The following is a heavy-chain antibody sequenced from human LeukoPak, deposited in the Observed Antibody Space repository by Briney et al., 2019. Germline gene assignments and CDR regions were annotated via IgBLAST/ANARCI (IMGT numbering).Heavy chain of an antibody. Sequence: GGSLRLSCAASGFTFSSYAMSWVRQAPGKGLEWVSFISGSGGTTYYADSVRGRFTISRDDAKNSLYLQMNTLRDEDTAIYYCATDLHYAFDFWGLGTLVTVSS. J-gene: IGHJ4*02. V-gene: IGHV3-23*01. D-gene: IGHD4-17*01. CDR3: ATDLHYAFDF. CDR1: GFTFSSYA. CDR2: ISGSGGTT.